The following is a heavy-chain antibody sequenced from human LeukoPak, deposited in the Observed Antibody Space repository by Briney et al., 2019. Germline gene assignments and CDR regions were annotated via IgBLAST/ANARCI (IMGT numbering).Heavy chain of an antibody. CDR2: ITGSGDIT. Sequence: GGSLRLSCAASGFTFSNYNMNWVRQAPGKGLEWVSGITGSGDITYYADSVKGQFTISRDNSKNTLYLQMNSLRAEDTAVYYCAKRRGLELTYYYYMDVWGKGTTVTVSS. J-gene: IGHJ6*03. CDR3: AKRRGLELTYYYYMDV. CDR1: GFTFSNYN. D-gene: IGHD1-7*01. V-gene: IGHV3-23*01.